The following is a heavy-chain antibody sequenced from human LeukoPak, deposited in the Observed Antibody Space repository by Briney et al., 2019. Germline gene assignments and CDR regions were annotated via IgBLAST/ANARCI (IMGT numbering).Heavy chain of an antibody. D-gene: IGHD3-10*01. CDR1: GYTFTGYY. V-gene: IGHV1-2*02. CDR2: INPNSGGT. Sequence: ASVKVSCKASGYTFTGYYMHWVRQAPGQGLEWMGWINPNSGGTNYAQKFQGRVTMTRDTSISTAYMELSRLRSDDTAVYYCARVNYYGSGVGYMDVWGKGTTVTVSS. CDR3: ARVNYYGSGVGYMDV. J-gene: IGHJ6*03.